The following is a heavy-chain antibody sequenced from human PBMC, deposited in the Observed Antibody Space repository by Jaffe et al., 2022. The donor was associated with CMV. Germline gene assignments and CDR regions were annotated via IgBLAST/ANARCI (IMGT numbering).Heavy chain of an antibody. Sequence: EVQLVESGGGLVKPGGSLRLSCAASGFTFSSFEMNWVRQAPGKGLEWISYISSSGSTIYYADSVEGRFTISRDNAKNSLYLQMNSLRAEDTAVYYCARDDSGGWYSSHWGQGTLVTVSS. CDR3: ARDDSGGWYSSH. CDR2: ISSSGSTI. V-gene: IGHV3-48*03. D-gene: IGHD6-19*01. CDR1: GFTFSSFE. J-gene: IGHJ4*02.